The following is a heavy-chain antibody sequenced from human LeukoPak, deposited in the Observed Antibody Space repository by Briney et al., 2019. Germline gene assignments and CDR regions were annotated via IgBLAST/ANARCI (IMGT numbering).Heavy chain of an antibody. CDR3: AKDRTGRIHYDFWSGSLDL. CDR2: ISGSGGST. J-gene: IGHJ5*02. Sequence: PGGSLRLSCAASGFTFSSYAMSWVRQAPGKGLEWVSAISGSGGSTYYADSAKGRFTISRDNSKNTLYLQMNSLRAEDTAVYYCAKDRTGRIHYDFWSGSLDLWGQGTLVTVSS. V-gene: IGHV3-23*01. D-gene: IGHD3-3*01. CDR1: GFTFSSYA.